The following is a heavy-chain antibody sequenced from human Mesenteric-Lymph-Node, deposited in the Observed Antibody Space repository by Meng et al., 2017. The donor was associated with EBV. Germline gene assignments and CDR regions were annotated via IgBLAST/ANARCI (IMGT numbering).Heavy chain of an antibody. Sequence: VAESGTSMVEASGTLSLTCFVSGGSISSSNWGSWVRQSPGKGLEWSGEIYHGGSTNYNPSLKSRVTMSVDKSQNQFSLKLTSVTAADRAIYYCARGEIVRGEWYFDLWGRGTLVTASS. CDR2: IYHGGST. V-gene: IGHV4-4*02. CDR3: ARGEIVRGEWYFDL. CDR1: GGSISSSNW. D-gene: IGHD1-26*01. J-gene: IGHJ2*01.